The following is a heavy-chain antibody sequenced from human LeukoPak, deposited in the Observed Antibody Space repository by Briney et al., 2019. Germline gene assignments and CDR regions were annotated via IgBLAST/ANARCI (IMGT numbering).Heavy chain of an antibody. V-gene: IGHV3-7*03. D-gene: IGHD6-13*01. CDR3: ARSIPYGTTWYGRSDY. J-gene: IGHJ4*02. CDR1: GFTFSSSA. CDR2: IKPDGTTK. Sequence: GGSLRLSCAASGFTFSSSAMSWVRQAPGKGLEWVANIKPDGTTKFYVDSVKGRFTISRDNALNSLYLRMNSLRAEDTAIYYCARSIPYGTTWYGRSDYWGQGTLVTVSS.